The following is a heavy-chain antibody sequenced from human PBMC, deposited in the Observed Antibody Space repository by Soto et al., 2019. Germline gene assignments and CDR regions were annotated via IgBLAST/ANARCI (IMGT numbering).Heavy chain of an antibody. CDR1: GESFSSYY. Sequence: QVQLQQWGAGLLKPSETLSLTCAVYGESFSSYYWSWIRQPPGKGLEWIGEINRSRGTNHNPSLKSRVTLSVDTSKNQFSLKLNSVTAADTAVYYCARGWVGTGSHYFRFWGQGTLVTVSS. J-gene: IGHJ4*02. CDR2: INRSRGT. V-gene: IGHV4-34*01. CDR3: ARGWVGTGSHYFRF. D-gene: IGHD3-9*01.